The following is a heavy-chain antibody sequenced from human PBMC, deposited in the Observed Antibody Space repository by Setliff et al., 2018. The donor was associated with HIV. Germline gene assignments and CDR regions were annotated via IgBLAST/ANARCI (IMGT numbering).Heavy chain of an antibody. J-gene: IGHJ4*02. CDR2: ISYNGGT. D-gene: IGHD3-3*02. V-gene: IGHV4-59*02. Sequence: PSETLSLTCTVSGGSVRRNYWGWIRQPPGRGLEWIGYISYNGGTNYNPSLKSRVAISLDTSKNQFSLKMRSVTAADTAIYYCARDTFYLDYWGQGALVTVLL. CDR3: ARDTFYLDY. CDR1: GGSVRRNY.